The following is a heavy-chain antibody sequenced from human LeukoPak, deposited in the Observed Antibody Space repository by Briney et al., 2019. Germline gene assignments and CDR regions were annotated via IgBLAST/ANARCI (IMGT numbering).Heavy chain of an antibody. CDR3: VTWITVVY. J-gene: IGHJ4*02. CDR2: ISSNGGTT. CDR1: GFTFSRYA. D-gene: IGHD4-23*01. Sequence: LSGGSLRLSCSASGFTFSRYAMHWVRQAPGKGLEHVSAISSNGGTTYYADSVKGRFTISRDNSKNMLYLQMSSLRAEDTAVYYCVTWITVVYWGQGTLVTVSS. V-gene: IGHV3-64D*06.